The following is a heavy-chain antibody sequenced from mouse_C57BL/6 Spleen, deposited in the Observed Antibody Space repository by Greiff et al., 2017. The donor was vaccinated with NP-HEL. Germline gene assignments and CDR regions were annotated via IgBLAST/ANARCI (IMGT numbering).Heavy chain of an antibody. CDR1: GFNIKDDY. J-gene: IGHJ3*01. D-gene: IGHD2-1*01. Sequence: VQLQQSGAELVRPGASVKLSCTASGFNIKDDYMHWVKQRPEQGLEWIGWIDPENGDTEYASKFQGKATITADTSSNTAYLQLSSLTSEDTAVYYCTTGDYGNWFAYWGQGTLVTVSA. V-gene: IGHV14-4*01. CDR3: TTGDYGNWFAY. CDR2: IDPENGDT.